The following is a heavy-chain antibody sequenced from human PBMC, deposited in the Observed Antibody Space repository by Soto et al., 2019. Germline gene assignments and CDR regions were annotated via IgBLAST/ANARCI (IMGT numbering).Heavy chain of an antibody. CDR1: GFGFSTHA. J-gene: IGHJ4*02. Sequence: GGSLSLSCAASGFGFSTHALSWVRQAPGKGLEWLSSITNTGITTHYADSVKGRFTISRENSRNTLHLQMNNLRVDDTAVYYCAKGFDYGDTKHIDHWGQGTPVTVSS. CDR2: ITNTGITT. CDR3: AKGFDYGDTKHIDH. D-gene: IGHD4-17*01. V-gene: IGHV3-23*01.